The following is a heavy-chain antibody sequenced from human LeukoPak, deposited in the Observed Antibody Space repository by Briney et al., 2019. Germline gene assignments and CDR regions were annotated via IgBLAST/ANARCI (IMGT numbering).Heavy chain of an antibody. CDR2: IYYSGST. J-gene: IGHJ6*03. Sequence: SETLSLTCTVSGGSISSYYWSCIRQPPGKGLEWIGYIYYSGSTNYNPSLKSRVTISVDTSKNQFSLKLSSVTAADTAVYYCARGPGSPSGYYYYYYMDVWGKGTTVTVSS. CDR1: GGSISSYY. V-gene: IGHV4-59*01. CDR3: ARGPGSPSGYYYYYYMDV.